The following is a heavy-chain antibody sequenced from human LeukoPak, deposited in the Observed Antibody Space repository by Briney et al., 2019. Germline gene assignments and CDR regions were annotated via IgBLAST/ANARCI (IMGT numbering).Heavy chain of an antibody. CDR1: GGSISSNTYY. J-gene: IGHJ5*02. CDR3: ARLEIAAAGNRWFDP. V-gene: IGHV4-61*02. D-gene: IGHD6-13*01. CDR2: IYTSGST. Sequence: SETLSLTCTVSGGSISSNTYYWSWIRQPAGKGLEWIGRIYTSGSTNYSPSLKSRVTISVDTAKNRFSLKLSSVTAADTAVYYCARLEIAAAGNRWFDPWGQETLVTVSS.